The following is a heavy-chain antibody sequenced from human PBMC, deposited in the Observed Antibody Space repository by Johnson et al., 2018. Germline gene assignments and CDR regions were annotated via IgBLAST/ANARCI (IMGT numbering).Heavy chain of an antibody. Sequence: EVQLVETGGGLVKPGGSLRLSCAASGFTFSSYSMNWVRQAPGKGLEWVSSISSSSSYIYYADSVKARFTISRDNANNSLYLQMNSLRAEDTAVYYCARDGPYCSSTSCSDYGMDVWGQGTTVTVSS. CDR1: GFTFSSYS. V-gene: IGHV3-21*01. CDR2: ISSSSSYI. D-gene: IGHD2-2*01. J-gene: IGHJ6*02. CDR3: ARDGPYCSSTSCSDYGMDV.